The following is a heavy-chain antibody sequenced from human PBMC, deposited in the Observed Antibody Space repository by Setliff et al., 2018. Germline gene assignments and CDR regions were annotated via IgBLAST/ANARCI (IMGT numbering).Heavy chain of an antibody. CDR2: IIPILGIA. CDR3: ARGDIVLMVYALDY. CDR1: GGTFSSYA. J-gene: IGHJ4*02. V-gene: IGHV1-69*10. Sequence: SVKVSCKASGGTFSSYAISWVRQAPGQGLEWMGGIIPILGIANYAQKLQGRVTMTTDTSTSTAYMELRSLRSDDTAVYYCARGDIVLMVYALDYWGQGTLVTVSS. D-gene: IGHD2-8*01.